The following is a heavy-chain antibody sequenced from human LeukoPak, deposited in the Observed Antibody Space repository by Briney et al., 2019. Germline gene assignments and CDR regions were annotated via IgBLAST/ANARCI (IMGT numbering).Heavy chain of an antibody. J-gene: IGHJ4*02. V-gene: IGHV1-2*02. CDR1: GYTFTGYY. CDR3: ARDLWGSGSYYPGFDY. CDR2: INPNSGGT. Sequence: ASVKVSCKASGYTFTGYYMHWVRQAPGQGLEWMGWINPNSGGTNYAQKFQGRVTMTRDTPTSTVYMELSSLRSEDTAVYYCARDLWGSGSYYPGFDYWGQGTLVTVSS. D-gene: IGHD3-10*01.